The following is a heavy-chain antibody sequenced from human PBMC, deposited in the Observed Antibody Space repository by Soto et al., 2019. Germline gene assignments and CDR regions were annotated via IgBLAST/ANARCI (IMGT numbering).Heavy chain of an antibody. J-gene: IGHJ5*02. CDR1: GYGFTNNS. V-gene: IGHV1-8*01. CDR3: ARMATFGSLDWFDP. D-gene: IGHD3-16*01. CDR2: MNPGSGDT. Sequence: ASVKVSCKASGYGFTNNSVRWVRQGTGQGLEWMGWMNPGSGDTGYAQKFQGRVTMTRDISIATAYMELSSLRSDDTAIYYCARMATFGSLDWFDPWGQGTLVTVYS.